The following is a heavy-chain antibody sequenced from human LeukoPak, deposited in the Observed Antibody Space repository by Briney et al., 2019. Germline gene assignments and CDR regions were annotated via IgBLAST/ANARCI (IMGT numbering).Heavy chain of an antibody. D-gene: IGHD5-24*01. J-gene: IGHJ4*02. CDR1: GFTLSSYA. CDR3: ARTLGWLNFDY. CDR2: ISYDGSNK. V-gene: IGHV3-30*17. Sequence: GRPLTLSCTASGFTLSSYAMHGVRQAPGRAREGVAVISYDGSNKYYADSVKGRFTISRDNYKNTLYLKMDRLRAEDTAVYYCARTLGWLNFDYWGQGTLVTVSS.